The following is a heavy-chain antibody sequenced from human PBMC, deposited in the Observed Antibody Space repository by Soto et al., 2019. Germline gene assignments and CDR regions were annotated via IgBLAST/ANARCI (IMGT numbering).Heavy chain of an antibody. CDR1: GGSITDYS. CDR2: IFSSGST. V-gene: IGHV4-4*07. Sequence: SETLSLTCTVSGGSITDYSWVWIRQPAGKGLEWIGRIFSSGSTNYNPSLKGRITMSLDTSKNQSSLKLNSATATDTAVYFCARDQGVVVTADNWFDPWGQGILVTVSS. D-gene: IGHD2-21*02. CDR3: ARDQGVVVTADNWFDP. J-gene: IGHJ5*02.